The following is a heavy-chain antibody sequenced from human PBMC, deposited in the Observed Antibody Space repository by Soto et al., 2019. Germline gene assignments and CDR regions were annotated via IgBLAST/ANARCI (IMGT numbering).Heavy chain of an antibody. Sequence: GGSLRLSCAASGFTFSSYEMNWVRQAPGKGLEWVSYISSSGSTIYYADSVKGRFTISRDNAKNSLYLQMNSLRAEDTALYYCAKVGDSNYYYYYGMDVWGQGTTVTVSS. CDR2: ISSSGSTI. J-gene: IGHJ6*02. V-gene: IGHV3-48*03. D-gene: IGHD4-4*01. CDR3: AKVGDSNYYYYYGMDV. CDR1: GFTFSSYE.